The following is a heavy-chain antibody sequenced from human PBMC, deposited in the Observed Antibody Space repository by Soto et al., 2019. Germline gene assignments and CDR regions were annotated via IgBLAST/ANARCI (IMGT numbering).Heavy chain of an antibody. D-gene: IGHD4-17*01. CDR3: ARSISTVTTSFDY. CDR1: GFTFSSYS. CDR2: ISSSSSTI. V-gene: IGHV3-48*02. Sequence: EVQLVESGGGLVQPGGSLRLSCAASGFTFSSYSMNWVRQAPGKGLEWVSYISSSSSTIYYADSVKGRFTISRDNAKNSLYLQMHSLRDEDTAVYYCARSISTVTTSFDYWGQGTLVTVSS. J-gene: IGHJ4*02.